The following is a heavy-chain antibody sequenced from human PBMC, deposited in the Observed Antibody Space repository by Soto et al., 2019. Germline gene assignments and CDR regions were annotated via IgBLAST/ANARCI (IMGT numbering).Heavy chain of an antibody. CDR2: IYYSGST. J-gene: IGHJ6*03. CDR1: GGSISSSSYY. Sequence: SETLCLTCTVSGGSISSSSYYWGWIRQPPGKGLEWIGSIYYSGSTYYNPSLKSRVTISVDTSKNQFSLKLSSVTAADTAVYYCASTSPGDDFWSGPTPNYYYYYMDVWGKGTTVTVSS. CDR3: ASTSPGDDFWSGPTPNYYYYYMDV. D-gene: IGHD3-3*01. V-gene: IGHV4-39*01.